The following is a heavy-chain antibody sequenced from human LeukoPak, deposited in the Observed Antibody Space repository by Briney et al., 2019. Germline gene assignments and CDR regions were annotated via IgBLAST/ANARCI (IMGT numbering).Heavy chain of an antibody. Sequence: PSETLSLTCTVSGGSISSSSYYWSWIRQPPGKGLEWIGYIYYSGSTNYNPSLKSRVTISVDTSKNQFSLKLSSVTAADTAVYYCARAYSQKGDGFDYWGQGTLVTVSS. D-gene: IGHD3-16*01. J-gene: IGHJ4*02. V-gene: IGHV4-61*01. CDR3: ARAYSQKGDGFDY. CDR2: IYYSGST. CDR1: GGSISSSSYY.